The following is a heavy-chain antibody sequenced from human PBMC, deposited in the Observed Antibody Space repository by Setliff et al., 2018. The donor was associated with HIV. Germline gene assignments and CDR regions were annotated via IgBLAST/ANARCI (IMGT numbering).Heavy chain of an antibody. CDR2: VDYTGST. CDR3: ARQGNIVVVTSFDY. J-gene: IGHJ4*02. D-gene: IGHD2-21*02. Sequence: SETLSLTCTVSGGSISTSNYYWGWVRQPPGKGLEWVGNVDYTGSTYYNPSLKSRVTISVDTSKNQFSLRLNSVTAADTAVYYCARQGNIVVVTSFDYWGQGTWGTAPQ. V-gene: IGHV4-39*07. CDR1: GGSISTSNYY.